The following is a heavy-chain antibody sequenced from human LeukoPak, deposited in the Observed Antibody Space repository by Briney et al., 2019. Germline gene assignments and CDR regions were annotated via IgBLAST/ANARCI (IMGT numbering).Heavy chain of an antibody. CDR1: GGSHTDDY. D-gene: IGHD2-15*01. CDR3: ARRRPAPIVNLEEVVQSYMDV. V-gene: IGHV4-59*08. CDR2: INYGGST. J-gene: IGHJ6*03. Sequence: SETLSLTCSVSGGSHTDDYWSWIRQPPGKALEWIGYINYGGSTNYNPSLKSRVTMSVDTSKNQFSLNLSSVSAADTAVYYCARRRPAPIVNLEEVVQSYMDVWGSGTTVTVSS.